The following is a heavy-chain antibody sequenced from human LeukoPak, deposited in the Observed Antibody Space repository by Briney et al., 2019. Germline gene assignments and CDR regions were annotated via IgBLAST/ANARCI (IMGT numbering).Heavy chain of an antibody. CDR1: GYSFATKY. Sequence: ASVKVSCKASGYSFATKYMHWVRQAHGQGLGWMGWINPASGVTHYAQKFQGRLTMSSDTSITTAYMELTGLISDDTAIYYCARSRGELDADYWGQGTRVTVSS. J-gene: IGHJ4*02. CDR2: INPASGVT. D-gene: IGHD1-7*01. CDR3: ARSRGELDADY. V-gene: IGHV1-2*02.